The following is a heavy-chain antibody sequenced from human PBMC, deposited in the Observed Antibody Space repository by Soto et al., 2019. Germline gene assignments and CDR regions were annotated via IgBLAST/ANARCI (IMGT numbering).Heavy chain of an antibody. D-gene: IGHD7-27*01. Sequence: QVQLQQWGAGLLKPSETLSLTCAVYGGSFSGYYWNWIRQPPGKGLEWIGEINHSGSPNYNPSLNSRVTISVDTSKNQFSLKLSSVTAADTAVYYCARGWGRIFDYWGQGTLVTVSS. V-gene: IGHV4-34*01. CDR2: INHSGSP. CDR3: ARGWGRIFDY. J-gene: IGHJ4*02. CDR1: GGSFSGYY.